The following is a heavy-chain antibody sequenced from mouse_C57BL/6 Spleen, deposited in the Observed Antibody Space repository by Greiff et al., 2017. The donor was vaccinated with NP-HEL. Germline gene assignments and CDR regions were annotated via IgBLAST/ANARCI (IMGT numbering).Heavy chain of an antibody. V-gene: IGHV1-53*01. Sequence: QVQLQQPGTELVKPGASVKLSCKASGYTFTSYWMHWVKQRPGQGLEWIGNINPSNGGTNYNEKFKSKATLTVDKSSSTAYMQLSSLTSEDSAVYFCARCPYYSKFAMDYWGQGTSVTVSS. CDR2: INPSNGGT. D-gene: IGHD2-5*01. CDR3: ARCPYYSKFAMDY. J-gene: IGHJ4*01. CDR1: GYTFTSYW.